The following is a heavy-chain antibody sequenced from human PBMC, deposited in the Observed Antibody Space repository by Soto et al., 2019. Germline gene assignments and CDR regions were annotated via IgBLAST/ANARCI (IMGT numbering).Heavy chain of an antibody. CDR1: GYTFTSYG. CDR3: ARGRSGDY. J-gene: IGHJ4*02. CDR2: ISAHNGNT. Sequence: QVHLVQSGAEVKKPGASVKVSCKASGYTFTSYGITWVRQAPGQGLEWMGWISAHNGNTDYAQKLQGRVIVTRDTSTSTASMELRSLRSDDTAVYYCARGRSGDYWGQGALVTVSS. V-gene: IGHV1-18*01.